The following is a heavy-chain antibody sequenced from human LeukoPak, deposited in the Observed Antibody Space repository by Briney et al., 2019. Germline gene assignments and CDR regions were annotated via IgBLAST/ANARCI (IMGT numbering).Heavy chain of an antibody. CDR1: GFTFSSYS. V-gene: IGHV3-21*04. CDR2: ISSSSSYI. CDR3: AKGLVGSSIADFFDY. Sequence: GGSLRLSCAASGFTFSSYSMNWVRQAPGKGLEWVSSISSSSSYIYSADSVKGRFTISRDNAKNSLYLQTNSLRGEDMALYYCAKGLVGSSIADFFDYWGQGILVTVSS. J-gene: IGHJ4*02. D-gene: IGHD6-6*01.